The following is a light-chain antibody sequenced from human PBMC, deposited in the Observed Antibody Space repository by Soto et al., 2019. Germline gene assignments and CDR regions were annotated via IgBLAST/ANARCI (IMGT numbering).Light chain of an antibody. CDR3: SSYTSSNTHVV. CDR1: SSDVGGYNY. Sequence: QSALTQPASVSGSPGQSITTSCTGTSSDVGGYNYVSWYQQHPGKAPKLMIYEVSNRPSGVSNRFSGSKSGNTASLTISGLQAEDEADYYCSSYTSSNTHVVFGGGTKLTVL. CDR2: EVS. V-gene: IGLV2-14*01. J-gene: IGLJ2*01.